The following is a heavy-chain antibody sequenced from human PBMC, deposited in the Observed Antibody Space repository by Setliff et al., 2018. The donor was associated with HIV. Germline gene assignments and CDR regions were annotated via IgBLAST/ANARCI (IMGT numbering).Heavy chain of an antibody. D-gene: IGHD1-20*01. CDR2: ISAYNGNT. Sequence: ASVKVSCKASGYTFSSYGISWVRQAPGQGVEWMGWISAYNGNTNYAQKLQGRVTISRDTSASTGYMELSSLTSEDTAVYYCARDYNWNAITHFDYWGQGTLVTVSS. CDR1: GYTFSSYG. V-gene: IGHV1-18*01. CDR3: ARDYNWNAITHFDY. J-gene: IGHJ4*02.